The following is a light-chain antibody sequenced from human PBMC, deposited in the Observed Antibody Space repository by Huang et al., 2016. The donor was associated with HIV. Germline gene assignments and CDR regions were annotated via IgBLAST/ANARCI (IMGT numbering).Light chain of an antibody. V-gene: IGKV1-NL1*01. CDR2: ATS. Sequence: DIQMTQSPSSLSASVGDRVTITCRATQGIGNSLDWYQQKPGKAPRILLYATSRLESGVPSRFSGSGSGTHYTLTINSLQPEDIGSYYCQQYHTIPWTFGQGTKVEVK. CDR3: QQYHTIPWT. J-gene: IGKJ1*01. CDR1: QGIGNS.